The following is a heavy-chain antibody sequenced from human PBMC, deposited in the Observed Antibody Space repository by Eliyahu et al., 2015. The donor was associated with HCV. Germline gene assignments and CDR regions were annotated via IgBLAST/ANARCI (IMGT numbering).Heavy chain of an antibody. CDR3: ARRANCGGDCRPDY. CDR2: IYPRDSDT. J-gene: IGHJ4*02. V-gene: IGHV5-51*01. CDR1: GYXFTSYW. Sequence: EVQLVQSGAEVKKPGESLXIXXXGSGYXFTSYWIGWXXXMPGKGLEWMGLIYPRDSDTRYSPSFQGQVTISVDRSTTTAYLQWSSLKASDTAMYYCARRANCGGDCRPDYWGQGTQVTVFS. D-gene: IGHD2-21*02.